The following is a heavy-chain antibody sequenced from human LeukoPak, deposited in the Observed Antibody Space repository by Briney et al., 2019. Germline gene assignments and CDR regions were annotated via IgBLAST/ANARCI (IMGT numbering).Heavy chain of an antibody. J-gene: IGHJ4*01. Sequence: PGGTLRLSCEASGFTFSNYWMHWVRQAPGKGLVWVSRINSDGSSTTYADSVKGRFTISRDNAKDSVYLQMNSLRAEDSATYYCVREGFYFFDFWGQGTLVTVSS. CDR3: VREGFYFFDF. CDR2: INSDGSST. V-gene: IGHV3-74*01. CDR1: GFTFSNYW.